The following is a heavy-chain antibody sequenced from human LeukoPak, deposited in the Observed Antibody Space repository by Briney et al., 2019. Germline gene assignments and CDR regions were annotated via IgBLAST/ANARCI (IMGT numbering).Heavy chain of an antibody. Sequence: GASVKVSCKASGYTFTGYYMHWVRQAPGQGLEWMGRINPNSGGTNYAQKFQGRVTMTRDTSISTAYMELSRLRSDDTAVYYCARDYYYDSSGYYYWGQGTLVTVSS. D-gene: IGHD3-22*01. CDR3: ARDYYYDSSGYYY. J-gene: IGHJ4*02. CDR1: GYTFTGYY. V-gene: IGHV1-2*06. CDR2: INPNSGGT.